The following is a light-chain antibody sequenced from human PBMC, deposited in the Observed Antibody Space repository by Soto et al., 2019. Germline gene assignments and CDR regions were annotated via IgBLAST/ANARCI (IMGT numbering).Light chain of an antibody. Sequence: QSALTHPASVSGSPGQSITISCTGTSSDVGGYNDVSWYQQHPGKAPKLMNYDVSNRPSGVSNRFSGSKSGNTASLTISGLQAEDEADYYCSSYTSSSTRVFGTRTKLTVL. CDR1: SSDVGGYND. CDR3: SSYTSSSTRV. J-gene: IGLJ1*01. V-gene: IGLV2-14*01. CDR2: DVS.